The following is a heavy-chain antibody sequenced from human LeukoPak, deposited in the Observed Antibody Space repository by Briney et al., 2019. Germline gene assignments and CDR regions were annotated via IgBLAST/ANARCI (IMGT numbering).Heavy chain of an antibody. D-gene: IGHD3-10*01. Sequence: GGSLRLSCAASGFTFSSYSMNWVRQAPGKGLEWVSYISSSSSTIYYADSVKGRFTISRDESKNTLYLQMNSLRAEDTAVYYCARAIIIISTISKRVREQYHYYEGMDVWGQGTTVTVS. CDR1: GFTFSSYS. V-gene: IGHV3-48*01. J-gene: IGHJ6*02. CDR2: ISSSSSTI. CDR3: ARAIIIISTISKRVREQYHYYEGMDV.